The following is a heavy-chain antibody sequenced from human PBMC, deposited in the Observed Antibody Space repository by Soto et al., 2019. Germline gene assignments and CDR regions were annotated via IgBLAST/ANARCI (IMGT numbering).Heavy chain of an antibody. J-gene: IGHJ3*02. D-gene: IGHD3-16*01. CDR3: ANMMTYSNCFDI. Sequence: EVQLLESGGGLVQPGGSLRLSCEASGFSFSSYAMIWARQAPGKGLEWVSVISGSGGAAYYADSVKGRFTISRDNSKNTLYLPMNSLRAEDTAIYYCANMMTYSNCFDIWGQGTMVTVSS. CDR2: ISGSGGAA. CDR1: GFSFSSYA. V-gene: IGHV3-23*01.